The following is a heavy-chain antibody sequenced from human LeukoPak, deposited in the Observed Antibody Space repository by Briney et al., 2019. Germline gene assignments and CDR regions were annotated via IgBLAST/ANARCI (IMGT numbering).Heavy chain of an antibody. J-gene: IGHJ5*01. CDR1: GGSITTIPYN. Sequence: PSETLSVTCTVSGGSITTIPYNWGWIRQPPGEGLEWIGTISYVGTTYYEPSLKSRVTMSIDTSKNQFSLNLNSATAADTAVYYCARHPTGYPNWFDSWGQGTLVIVSS. CDR3: ARHPTGYPNWFDS. CDR2: ISYVGTT. V-gene: IGHV4-39*01. D-gene: IGHD3-9*01.